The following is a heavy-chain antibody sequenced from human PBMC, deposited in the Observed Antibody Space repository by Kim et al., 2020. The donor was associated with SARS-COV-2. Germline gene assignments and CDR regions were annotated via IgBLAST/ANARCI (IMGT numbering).Heavy chain of an antibody. J-gene: IGHJ4*02. CDR1: GGTFSSYA. D-gene: IGHD3-22*01. Sequence: SVKVSCKASGGTFSSYAISWVRQAPGQGLEWMGGIIPIFGTANYAQKFQGRVTITADESTSTAYMELSSLRSEDTAVYYCASYYYDSSGYYRFDYWGQGTLVTVSS. CDR2: IIPIFGTA. V-gene: IGHV1-69*13. CDR3: ASYYYDSSGYYRFDY.